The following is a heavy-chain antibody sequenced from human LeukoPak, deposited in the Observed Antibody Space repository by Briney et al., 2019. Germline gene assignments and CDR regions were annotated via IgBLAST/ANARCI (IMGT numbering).Heavy chain of an antibody. J-gene: IGHJ4*02. V-gene: IGHV3-9*01. Sequence: GGSLRLSCAASGFTFDDYAMHWVRQAPGKGLEWVSGISWNSGSIGYADSAKGRFTISRDNAKNSLYLQMNSLRAEDTALYYCAKGVHYDSSGYSDYWGQGTLVTVSS. CDR1: GFTFDDYA. CDR2: ISWNSGSI. CDR3: AKGVHYDSSGYSDY. D-gene: IGHD3-22*01.